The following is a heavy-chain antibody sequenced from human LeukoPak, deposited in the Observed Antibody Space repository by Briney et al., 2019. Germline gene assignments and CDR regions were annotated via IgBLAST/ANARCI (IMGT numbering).Heavy chain of an antibody. Sequence: GGSLRLSCAASGFTVSSNYMSWVRQAPGKGLEWVAVISYDGSNKYYADSVKGRFTISRDDSKNTAYLQMNSLKTEDTAVYFCSSGGYCTSSSCYGVYWGQGTLVTVSS. D-gene: IGHD2-2*01. CDR2: ISYDGSNK. CDR1: GFTVSSNY. CDR3: SSGGYCTSSSCYGVY. V-gene: IGHV3-30*03. J-gene: IGHJ4*02.